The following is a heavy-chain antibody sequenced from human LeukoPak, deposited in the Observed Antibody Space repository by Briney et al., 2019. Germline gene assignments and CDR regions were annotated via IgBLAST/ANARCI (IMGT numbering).Heavy chain of an antibody. J-gene: IGHJ4*02. CDR1: GGSFSGYF. Sequence: KSSGTLSLTCAVYGGSFSGYFWTWIRQPPGKGLEWIGEINHSGSTNYNPSLKSRVTISVDTSKNQFSLKLSSVTAADTAVYYCARGKGSGWTFDYWGQGTLVTVSS. CDR2: INHSGST. CDR3: ARGKGSGWTFDY. D-gene: IGHD6-19*01. V-gene: IGHV4-34*01.